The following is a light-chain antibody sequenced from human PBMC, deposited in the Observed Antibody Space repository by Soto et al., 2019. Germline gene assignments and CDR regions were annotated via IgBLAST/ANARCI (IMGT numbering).Light chain of an antibody. CDR2: KAS. Sequence: DIQMTQSPSTLSGSVGDRVTITCRASQTISSWLAWYQQKPGKAPKLLIYKASTLKSGVPSRFSGSGSGTDFTLTISSLQPEDFATYYCQQLNTYHPLTFGGGTKVDIK. J-gene: IGKJ4*01. V-gene: IGKV1-5*03. CDR1: QTISSW. CDR3: QQLNTYHPLT.